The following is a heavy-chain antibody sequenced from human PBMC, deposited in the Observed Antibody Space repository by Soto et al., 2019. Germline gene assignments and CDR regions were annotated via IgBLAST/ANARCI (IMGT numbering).Heavy chain of an antibody. CDR1: GGSISSGGYS. Sequence: QLQLQESGSGLVKPSQTLSLTCAVSGGSISSGGYSWSWIRQPPGKGLEWIGYIYHSGSTYYNPSLKSTVTISVDRSKNQFSLKLSSVTAADTAVYYCASGSEVAATPNPYFDYWGQGTLVTVSS. J-gene: IGHJ4*02. D-gene: IGHD2-15*01. CDR3: ASGSEVAATPNPYFDY. CDR2: IYHSGST. V-gene: IGHV4-30-2*01.